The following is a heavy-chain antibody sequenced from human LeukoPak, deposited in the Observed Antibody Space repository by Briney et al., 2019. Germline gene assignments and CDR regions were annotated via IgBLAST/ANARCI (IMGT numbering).Heavy chain of an antibody. CDR1: GYTFTGYY. V-gene: IGHV1-2*02. J-gene: IGHJ4*02. CDR2: INPNSGGT. Sequence: GASVKVSCKASGYTFTGYYMHWVRPAPGQGLEWMGWINPNSGGTNYAQKFQGRVTMTRDTSISTAYMELSRLRSDDTAVYYCARVSSRDGYNYAGYWGQGTLVTVSS. D-gene: IGHD5-24*01. CDR3: ARVSSRDGYNYAGY.